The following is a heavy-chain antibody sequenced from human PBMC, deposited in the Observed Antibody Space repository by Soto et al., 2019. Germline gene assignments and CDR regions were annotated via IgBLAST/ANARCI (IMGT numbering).Heavy chain of an antibody. Sequence: QVQLQESGPGLVKPSETLSLTCTVSGGSISSYYWSWIRQPPGKGLEWIGYIYYSGSTNYNPSLNXXVXLSVDTSKNQFSLKLSSVTAADTAVYYCAIAARGYYYYGMDVWGQGTTVTVSS. CDR2: IYYSGST. D-gene: IGHD6-6*01. CDR3: AIAARGYYYYGMDV. J-gene: IGHJ6*02. V-gene: IGHV4-59*01. CDR1: GGSISSYY.